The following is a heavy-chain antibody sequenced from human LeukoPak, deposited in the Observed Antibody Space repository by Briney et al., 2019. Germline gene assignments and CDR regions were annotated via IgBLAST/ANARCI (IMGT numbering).Heavy chain of an antibody. J-gene: IGHJ4*02. CDR3: ARDLLLGYCSTTSCYGFDY. D-gene: IGHD2-2*01. CDR2: ISSSGSTI. V-gene: IGHV3-11*04. Sequence: GGSLRLSCAASRFTCSDYYMSWLRHAPGKGLEWVSYISSSGSTIYYADSVKGRFTISRDNAKNSLYLQMNSLRAEDTAVYYCARDLLLGYCSTTSCYGFDYWGQGTLVTVSS. CDR1: RFTCSDYY.